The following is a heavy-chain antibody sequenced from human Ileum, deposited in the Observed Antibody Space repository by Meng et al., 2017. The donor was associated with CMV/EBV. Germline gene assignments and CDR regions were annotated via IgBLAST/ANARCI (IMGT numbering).Heavy chain of an antibody. Sequence: QWYLKQGGAGLCKPSETSSLTCAVYGGSFSGYYWSWIRQPPGKGLEWIAEVSHSGVTNYNPSLKSRVTISIDTSKNQFSLHLSSVTAADTAVYYCAREPPFVPADSWGQGTLVTVSS. D-gene: IGHD2-21*01. CDR2: VSHSGVT. J-gene: IGHJ4*02. CDR1: GGSFSGYY. CDR3: AREPPFVPADS. V-gene: IGHV4-34*02.